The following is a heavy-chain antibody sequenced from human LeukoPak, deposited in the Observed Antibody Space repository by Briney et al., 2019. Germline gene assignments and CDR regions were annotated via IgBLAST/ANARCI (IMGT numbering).Heavy chain of an antibody. CDR2: INPSGGST. V-gene: IGHV1-46*01. CDR1: GYTFTGYY. CDR3: ARDMEHYYDSSGYYPRGSLDY. D-gene: IGHD3-22*01. J-gene: IGHJ4*02. Sequence: ASVKVSCKASGYTFTGYYMHWVRQAPGQGLEWMGIINPSGGSTSHAQKFQGRVTMTRDKSTSTVYMDLSSLRSEDTAVYYCARDMEHYYDSSGYYPRGSLDYWGQGTLVTVSS.